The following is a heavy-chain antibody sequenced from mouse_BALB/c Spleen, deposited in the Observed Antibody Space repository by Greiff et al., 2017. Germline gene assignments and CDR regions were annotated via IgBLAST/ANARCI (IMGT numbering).Heavy chain of an antibody. CDR3: ARPDGSYWYFDV. CDR1: GFTFTDYY. CDR2: IRNKANGYTT. V-gene: IGHV7-3*02. J-gene: IGHJ1*01. Sequence: EVMLVESGGGLVQPGGSLRLSCATSGFTFTDYYMSWVRQPPGKALEWLGFIRNKANGYTTEYSASVKGRFTISRDNSQSILYLQMNTLRAEDSATYYCARPDGSYWYFDVWGAGTTVTVSS. D-gene: IGHD2-3*01.